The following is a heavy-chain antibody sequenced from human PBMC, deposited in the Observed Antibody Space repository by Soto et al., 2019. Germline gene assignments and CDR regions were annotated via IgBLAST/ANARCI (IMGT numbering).Heavy chain of an antibody. CDR1: GFTVSSNY. Sequence: PGGSLRLSCAASGFTVSSNYMSWVRQAPGKGLEWVSVIYSGGSTYYADSAKGRFTISRDNSKNTLYLQMNNLRAEDKAVYYCARVNGYYYYYYGMDVWGQGTTVTVSS. V-gene: IGHV3-53*01. CDR2: IYSGGST. J-gene: IGHJ6*02. D-gene: IGHD3-9*01. CDR3: ARVNGYYYYYYGMDV.